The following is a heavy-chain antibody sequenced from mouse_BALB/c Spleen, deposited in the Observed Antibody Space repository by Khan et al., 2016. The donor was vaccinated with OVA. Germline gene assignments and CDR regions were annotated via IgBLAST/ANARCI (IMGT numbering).Heavy chain of an antibody. V-gene: IGHV1-7*01. J-gene: IGHJ2*01. Sequence: VQLQQPGAELAKPGASVKMSCKASGYTFINYWIHWVKQRPGQGLEWIGYINPSIGDTEHNQNFKDKATLTDDKSSRTYYMQLSSLPSEDVVVYYCSRSGLRWDFDYWGQGTTLRVSS. CDR1: GYTFINYW. D-gene: IGHD1-3*01. CDR2: INPSIGDT. CDR3: SRSGLRWDFDY.